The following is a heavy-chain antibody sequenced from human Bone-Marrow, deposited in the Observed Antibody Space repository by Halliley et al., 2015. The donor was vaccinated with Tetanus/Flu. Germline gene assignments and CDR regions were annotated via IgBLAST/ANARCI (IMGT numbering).Heavy chain of an antibody. CDR3: ARERGDFWSGDDAFDI. Sequence: SLRLSCVASGFTFSGYWMSWVRQAPGKGLEWVGNIKQDGSEKFHVDSVRGRFIISRDNAKNSLYLQMNSLRAEDTAVYYCARERGDFWSGDDAFDIWGQGTMVTVSS. CDR1: GFTFSGYW. V-gene: IGHV3-7*03. J-gene: IGHJ3*02. CDR2: IKQDGSEK. D-gene: IGHD3-3*01.